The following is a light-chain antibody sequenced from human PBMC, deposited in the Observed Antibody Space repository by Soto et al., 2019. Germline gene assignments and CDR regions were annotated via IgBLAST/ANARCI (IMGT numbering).Light chain of an antibody. CDR2: DVS. Sequence: QSALTQPASVSGSPEQSVTISCTGTSSDVGGYNYVSWYQQHPGKAPKPVIYDVSTQHSGVSNRFSGCKSVQTASLTNSGLQDEDEADNDCSSYTGNSTLYVFGTGTKLTVL. CDR3: SSYTGNSTLYV. V-gene: IGLV2-14*01. CDR1: SSDVGGYNY. J-gene: IGLJ1*01.